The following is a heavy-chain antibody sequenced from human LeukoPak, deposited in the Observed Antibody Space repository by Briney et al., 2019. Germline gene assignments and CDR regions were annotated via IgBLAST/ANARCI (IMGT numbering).Heavy chain of an antibody. J-gene: IGHJ4*02. V-gene: IGHV3-23*01. D-gene: IGHD5-18*01. CDR1: GFTFSSYA. CDR3: AKDLGWIQFGY. CDR2: VSPNGETA. Sequence: GGSLRLSCAASGFTFSSYAMSWVRQAPGKGLEWVSGVSPNGETAYYADSVKGRFTISRDNSKNTVYLQVRSLRAEDTAVYYCAKDLGWIQFGYWGQGALVTVSS.